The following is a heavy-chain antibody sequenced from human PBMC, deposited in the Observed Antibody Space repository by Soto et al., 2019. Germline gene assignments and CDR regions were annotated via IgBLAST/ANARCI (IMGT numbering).Heavy chain of an antibody. CDR1: GGSISGGGYY. CDR2: IYYSGST. CDR3: ARILLRFLEWPEHRFDP. Sequence: PSETLSLTCTVSGGSISGGGYYWSWIRQHPGKGLEWIGYIYYSGSTYYNPSLKSRVSISVDTSKNQFSLKLSSVTAADTAVYYCARILLRFLEWPEHRFDPWGQGNLVTVSS. V-gene: IGHV4-31*03. D-gene: IGHD3-3*01. J-gene: IGHJ5*02.